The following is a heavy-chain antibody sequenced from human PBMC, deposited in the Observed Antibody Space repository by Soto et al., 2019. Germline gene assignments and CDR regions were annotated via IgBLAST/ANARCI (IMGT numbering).Heavy chain of an antibody. J-gene: IGHJ6*03. V-gene: IGHV3-30*18. CDR3: AKGHCSGRATGEYYYMDV. CDR2: ISYDGSNK. Sequence: GGSLRLSCAASGFTFSSYGMHWVRQAPGKGLEWVAVISYDGSNKYYADSVKGRFTISRDNSKNTLYLQMNSLRAEDTAVYYCAKGHCSGRATGEYYYMDVWGKGTTVTVSS. D-gene: IGHD1-26*01. CDR1: GFTFSSYG.